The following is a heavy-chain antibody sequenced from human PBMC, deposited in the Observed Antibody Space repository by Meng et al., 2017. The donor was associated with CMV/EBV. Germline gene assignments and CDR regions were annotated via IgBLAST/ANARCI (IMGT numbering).Heavy chain of an antibody. D-gene: IGHD1-14*01. Sequence: QVQLQESGPGLVKPSQTLSLTCTCSGGSISSGDYYWSWIRQPPGKGLEWIGYIYYSGSTYYNPSLKSRVTISVDTSKNQFSLKLSSVTAADTAVYYCARVMGPNRTPYYFDYWGQGTLVTVSS. CDR1: GGSISSGDYY. CDR3: ARVMGPNRTPYYFDY. V-gene: IGHV4-30-4*08. CDR2: IYYSGST. J-gene: IGHJ4*02.